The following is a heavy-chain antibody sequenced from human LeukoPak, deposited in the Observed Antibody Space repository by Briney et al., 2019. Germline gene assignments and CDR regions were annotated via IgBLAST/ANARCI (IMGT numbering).Heavy chain of an antibody. V-gene: IGHV3-7*01. CDR1: GFTFSAYS. CDR3: AKQLSSNAN. D-gene: IGHD5-18*01. Sequence: PGGSLRLSCAASGFTFSAYSMNWVRQDPGKGLEWVANTNQDGSEKYYADSVKGRFTISRDNAKNSLYLQMNGLRAEDTAVYYCAKQLSSNANWGQGTLVTVSS. J-gene: IGHJ4*02. CDR2: TNQDGSEK.